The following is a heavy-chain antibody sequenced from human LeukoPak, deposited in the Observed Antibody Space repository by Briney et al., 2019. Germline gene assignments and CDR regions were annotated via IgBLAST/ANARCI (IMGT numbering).Heavy chain of an antibody. D-gene: IGHD6-13*01. V-gene: IGHV3-23*01. Sequence: PGGSLRLSCEASGFTFSTYWMNWVRQAPERGLEWVSSISAGGGTTYYADSVKGRFTISRDNSNNTLFVQMNSLRAEDTAVYYCAKDSPQQQLVHEPVDDAFDIWGQGTMVTVSS. CDR1: GFTFSTYW. CDR3: AKDSPQQQLVHEPVDDAFDI. J-gene: IGHJ3*02. CDR2: ISAGGGTT.